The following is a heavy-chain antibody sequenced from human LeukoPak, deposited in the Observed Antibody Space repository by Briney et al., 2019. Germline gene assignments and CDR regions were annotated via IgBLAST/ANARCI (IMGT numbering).Heavy chain of an antibody. J-gene: IGHJ5*02. V-gene: IGHV4-61*02. CDR2: IYTSGST. D-gene: IGHD3-10*01. Sequence: SETLSLTCTVSGGSISSGSYYWSWIRQPAGKGLEWIGRIYTSGSTNYNPSLKSRVTISVDTSKNQFSLKLSSVTAADTAVYYCAKTPPQRTLVGGLMTRGFDPWGQGTLVTVSS. CDR1: GGSISSGSYY. CDR3: AKTPPQRTLVGGLMTRGFDP.